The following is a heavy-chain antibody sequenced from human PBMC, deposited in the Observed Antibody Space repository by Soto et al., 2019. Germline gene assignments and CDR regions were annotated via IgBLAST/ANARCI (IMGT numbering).Heavy chain of an antibody. V-gene: IGHV4-30-2*01. J-gene: IGHJ5*02. D-gene: IGHD4-17*01. Sequence: QLQLQESGSGLVKPSQTLSLTCAVSGGSISSGGSSWSWIRQPPGKGLEWIGYIYHSGSTYYNPSLKSRVTISVDRSKNHFSLKLSSVTAADTAVYYCASNDYGDLGWFDPWCQGTLVTVSS. CDR1: GGSISSGGSS. CDR2: IYHSGST. CDR3: ASNDYGDLGWFDP.